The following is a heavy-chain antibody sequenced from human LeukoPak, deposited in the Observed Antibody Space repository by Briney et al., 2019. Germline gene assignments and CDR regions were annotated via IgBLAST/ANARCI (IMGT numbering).Heavy chain of an antibody. CDR3: AREVPATAMFFDY. Sequence: GGSLRLSCAASGFAVSSNYMSWVRQAPGKGPEWVSVIYSGGTTYYADSVKGRFIISRDNSKNTLYLQMNSLRADDTAMYFCAREVPATAMFFDYWGQGTLVTVSS. J-gene: IGHJ4*02. CDR2: IYSGGTT. D-gene: IGHD2-2*01. V-gene: IGHV3-53*01. CDR1: GFAVSSNY.